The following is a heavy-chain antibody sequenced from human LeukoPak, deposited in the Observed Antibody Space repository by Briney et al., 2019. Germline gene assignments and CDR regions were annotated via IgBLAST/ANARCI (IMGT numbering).Heavy chain of an antibody. CDR3: ARLQLVDYYYMDV. D-gene: IGHD6-6*01. CDR2: IYYTGST. V-gene: IGHV4-39*07. CDR1: GGSISGSSYY. Sequence: PSETLSLTCTVSGGSISGSSYYWGWIRQPPGKGLEWIGSIYYTGSTYYNPSLKSRVTISVDTSKNQFSLQLNSVTPEDTAVYYCARLQLVDYYYMDVWGKGTTVTVSS. J-gene: IGHJ6*03.